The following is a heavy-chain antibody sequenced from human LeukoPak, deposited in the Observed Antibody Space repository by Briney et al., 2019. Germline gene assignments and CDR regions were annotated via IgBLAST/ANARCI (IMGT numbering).Heavy chain of an antibody. V-gene: IGHV4-61*02. D-gene: IGHD5-24*01. CDR3: ARREEGRDGYNSGAFDI. J-gene: IGHJ3*02. Sequence: PSETLSLTCTVSGGSISSETYYWTWVRQPAGKGLEWIGRIYSSGSTSYNPSLKSRVTISVDTSKNQFSLELNSVTASDTAVYYCARREEGRDGYNSGAFDIWGQGTMVTVSS. CDR1: GGSISSETYY. CDR2: IYSSGST.